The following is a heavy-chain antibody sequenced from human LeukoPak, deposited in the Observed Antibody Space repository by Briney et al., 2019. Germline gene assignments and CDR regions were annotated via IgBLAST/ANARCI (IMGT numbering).Heavy chain of an antibody. J-gene: IGHJ4*02. CDR1: GFTFSRYS. CDR3: ARDPHSLDY. V-gene: IGHV3-48*01. CDR2: IAYTGTI. Sequence: PGGSLGLSCTASGFTFSRYSMNWVRQAPGRGLEWVAYIAYTGTIHYADSVRGRFAISRDNAKNSLYLQMNSLRAEDTAVYYCARDPHSLDYWGQGTRVTVSS.